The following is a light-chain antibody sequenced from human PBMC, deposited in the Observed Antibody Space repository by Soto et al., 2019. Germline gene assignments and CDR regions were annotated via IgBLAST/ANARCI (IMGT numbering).Light chain of an antibody. J-gene: IGLJ2*01. CDR3: AAWDDSLNGPV. Sequence: QPVLTQPPSASGTPGQRVTISCSGSSSNIGSNTVNWYQQLPGTAPKLLIYRNNQRPSGVPDRCSGSKSGTSASLAISGLQAEDEADDYCAAWDDSLNGPVFGGGTKLTVL. CDR1: SSNIGSNT. CDR2: RNN. V-gene: IGLV1-44*01.